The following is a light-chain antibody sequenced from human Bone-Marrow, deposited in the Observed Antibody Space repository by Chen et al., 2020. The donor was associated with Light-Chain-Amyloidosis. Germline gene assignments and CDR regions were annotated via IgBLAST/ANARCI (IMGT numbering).Light chain of an antibody. Sequence: EIVLTQSPGTLSLSPGEGANLSCRASQTISSNYLTWYQQKLGQAPRLLIYGSSSRATGIPDRFTGSGSGTDCTRTINRLETEDFAMYYCQQYGTSPLTFGGGTKVEIK. V-gene: IGKV3-20*01. CDR1: QTISSNY. CDR3: QQYGTSPLT. CDR2: GSS. J-gene: IGKJ4*01.